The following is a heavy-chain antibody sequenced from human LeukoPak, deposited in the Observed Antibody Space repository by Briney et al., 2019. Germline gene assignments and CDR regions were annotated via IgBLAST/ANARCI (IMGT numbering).Heavy chain of an antibody. J-gene: IGHJ4*02. CDR2: ISGDGGST. Sequence: GGALRLSCAASGFTFYDYAMHWVRQAPGKGLEWVSLISGDGGSTYYADSVKGRFTISRDNSKNSLYLQMNSLRTEDTALYYCAKDWGAYYDSSGFYSGDFDYWGQGTLVTVSS. V-gene: IGHV3-43*02. CDR3: AKDWGAYYDSSGFYSGDFDY. D-gene: IGHD3-22*01. CDR1: GFTFYDYA.